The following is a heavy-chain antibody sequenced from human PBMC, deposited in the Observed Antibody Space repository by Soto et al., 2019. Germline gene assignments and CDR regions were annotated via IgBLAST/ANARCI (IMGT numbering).Heavy chain of an antibody. J-gene: IGHJ4*02. V-gene: IGHV3-21*01. D-gene: IGHD3-22*01. CDR1: GFTFSSYS. Sequence: GGSLRLSCAASGFTFSSYSMNWVRQAPGKGLEWVSSISSSSSYIYYADSVKGRFTISRDNAKNSLYLQMNSLRAEDTAVYYCARWRDYYDSSGYYWLDDWGQGTLVTVSS. CDR2: ISSSSSYI. CDR3: ARWRDYYDSSGYYWLDD.